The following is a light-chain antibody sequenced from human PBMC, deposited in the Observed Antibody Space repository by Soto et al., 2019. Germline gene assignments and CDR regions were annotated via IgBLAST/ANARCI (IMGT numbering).Light chain of an antibody. J-gene: IGKJ5*01. Sequence: EIVLTQSPGTLSLSPGERATLSCRASQSVSNNYLAWYQQKPGQAPRLLVYGASSRATGIPDRFSGSVSGTDFTLAISRLEPEDFAVYYCQHYGGAPLTFGQGTRLEIK. CDR1: QSVSNNY. CDR3: QHYGGAPLT. V-gene: IGKV3-20*01. CDR2: GAS.